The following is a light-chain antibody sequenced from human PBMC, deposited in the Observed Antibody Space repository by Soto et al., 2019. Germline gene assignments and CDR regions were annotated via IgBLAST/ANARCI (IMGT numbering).Light chain of an antibody. V-gene: IGKV3-15*01. CDR3: QQYRT. Sequence: EIVMTQSPATLSVSPGERATLACRASQSVRTNLAWYQQRPGQAPRLLIYGASTRATGVPARFSGSGSGTEFTLTISSLQPDDVATYYCQQYRTVGQVTKGEIK. CDR1: QSVRTN. J-gene: IGKJ1*01. CDR2: GAS.